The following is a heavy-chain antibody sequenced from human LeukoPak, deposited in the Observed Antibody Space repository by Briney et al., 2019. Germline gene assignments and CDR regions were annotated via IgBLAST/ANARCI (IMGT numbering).Heavy chain of an antibody. J-gene: IGHJ4*02. D-gene: IGHD6-6*01. CDR3: ARDSPAEPSNY. CDR1: GFTFSDYY. CDR2: IGSSGSTI. V-gene: IGHV3-11*01. Sequence: GGSLRLSCAASGFTFSDYYMSWIRQAPGKGLEWVSYIGSSGSTIYYADSVKGRFTISRDNAKNSLFLQMNSLRAEDTAVYYCARDSPAEPSNYWGQGTLVTVSS.